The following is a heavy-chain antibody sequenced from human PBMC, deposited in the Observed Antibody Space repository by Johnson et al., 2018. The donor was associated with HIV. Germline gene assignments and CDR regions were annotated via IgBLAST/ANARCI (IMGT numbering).Heavy chain of an antibody. V-gene: IGHV3-20*04. D-gene: IGHD4-23*01. J-gene: IGHJ3*02. CDR3: ARELRGLGAFDI. CDR1: GFTFDDYG. CDR2: INWNGGST. Sequence: VQLVESGGGVVQPGRSLRLSCAASGFTFDDYGMSWVRQAPGKGLAWVSGINWNGGSTGYAGSVKGRFTISRDNDKNSLYLQMASLRAEDTAGYYCARELRGLGAFDIWGQGTMVTVSS.